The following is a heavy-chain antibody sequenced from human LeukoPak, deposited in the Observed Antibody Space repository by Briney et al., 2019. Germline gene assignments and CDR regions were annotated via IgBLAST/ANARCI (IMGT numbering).Heavy chain of an antibody. J-gene: IGHJ6*03. CDR2: IYYSGST. V-gene: IGHV4-39*01. D-gene: IGHD6-13*01. Sequence: SETLSLTCTVSGGSISSSSYYWGWIRQPPGKGLEWSGSIYYSGSTYYNPSLKSRVTISVDTSKNQFSLKMSSVTAADTAVYYCARELAEIAAAIRGYYYYYLDVWGKGTTVTVSS. CDR3: ARELAEIAAAIRGYYYYYLDV. CDR1: GGSISSSSYY.